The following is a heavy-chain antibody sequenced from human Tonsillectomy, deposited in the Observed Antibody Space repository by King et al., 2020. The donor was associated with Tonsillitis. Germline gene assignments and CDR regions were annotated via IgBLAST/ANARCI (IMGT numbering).Heavy chain of an antibody. Sequence: VQLQESGPGLVKPSETLPLPCTVSGGSIISYYCSCIRQPPGKGLDWVGYIYYSGSTNYNPSPQSRVTISVDTSKNQFSLKLSSVTAADTAVYYCARAAGRQQFFDYWGQGTLVTVSS. D-gene: IGHD6-13*01. J-gene: IGHJ4*02. CDR3: ARAAGRQQFFDY. CDR2: IYYSGST. V-gene: IGHV4-59*01. CDR1: GGSIISYY.